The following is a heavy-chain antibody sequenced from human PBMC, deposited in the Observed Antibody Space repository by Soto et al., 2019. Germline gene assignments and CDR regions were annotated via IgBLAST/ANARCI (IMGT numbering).Heavy chain of an antibody. CDR2: MNPNSGNT. CDR1: GYTFTSYD. Sequence: VASVKVSCKASGYTFTSYDINWVRQATGQGLEWMGWMNPNSGNTGYAQKFQGRVTMTRNTSISTAYMELSSLRSEDTAVYYCARGPHITIFGVVIISFWFDPWGQGTLVTVSS. D-gene: IGHD3-3*01. V-gene: IGHV1-8*01. J-gene: IGHJ5*02. CDR3: ARGPHITIFGVVIISFWFDP.